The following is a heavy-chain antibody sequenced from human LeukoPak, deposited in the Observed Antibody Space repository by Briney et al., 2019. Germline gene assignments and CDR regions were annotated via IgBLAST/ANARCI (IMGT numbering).Heavy chain of an antibody. D-gene: IGHD3-3*01. J-gene: IGHJ6*03. CDR2: IYYSGST. CDR3: ARTIFGVVMANYVGSGYYYMDV. Sequence: SETLSLTCTVSGGSISSSSYYWGWIRQPPGKGLEWIGSIYYSGSTNYNPSLKSRVTISVDTSKNQFSLKLSSVTAADTAVYYCARTIFGVVMANYVGSGYYYMDVWGKGTTVTVSS. CDR1: GGSISSSSYY. V-gene: IGHV4-39*07.